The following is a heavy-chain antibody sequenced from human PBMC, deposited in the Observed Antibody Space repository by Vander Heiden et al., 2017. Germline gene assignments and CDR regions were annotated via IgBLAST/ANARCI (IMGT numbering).Heavy chain of an antibody. CDR2: IIPILGTA. Sequence: QVQLVQSGAEVKKPGSSVKVSCQASGGTFSSYAISWVRPAPGQGLEWMGGIIPILGTANYAQKFQGRVTITADESTSTAYMELSSLRSEDTAVYYCAANYYDSSGYYRYYYYGMDVWGQGTTVTVSS. CDR1: GGTFSSYA. J-gene: IGHJ6*02. CDR3: AANYYDSSGYYRYYYYGMDV. V-gene: IGHV1-69*01. D-gene: IGHD3-22*01.